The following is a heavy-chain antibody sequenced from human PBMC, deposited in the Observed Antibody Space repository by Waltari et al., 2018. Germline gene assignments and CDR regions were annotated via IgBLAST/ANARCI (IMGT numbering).Heavy chain of an antibody. CDR2: IYHSGTP. V-gene: IGHV4-38-2*01. D-gene: IGHD6-19*01. CDR3: ATSTLYASGWYLFDN. CDR1: GYSISGAFY. Sequence: QVQLQESGPGLVKASENLSLTCGVSGYSISGAFYWGWIRQPPGKGLEWIGNIYHSGTPYYNPSLKSRVTISVDTSNNLFFLNLTSVTAADTAIYYCATSTLYASGWYLFDNWGRGTLVSVSS. J-gene: IGHJ4*02.